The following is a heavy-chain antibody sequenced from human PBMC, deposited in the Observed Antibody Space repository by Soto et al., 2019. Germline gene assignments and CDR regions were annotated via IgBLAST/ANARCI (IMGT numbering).Heavy chain of an antibody. J-gene: IGHJ4*02. V-gene: IGHV3-30-3*01. CDR3: ARFYDSSGYYYLY. CDR2: ISYDGSNK. D-gene: IGHD3-22*01. Sequence: PGGSLRLSCAASGFTFSSYAMHWVRQAPCKGLEWVAVISYDGSNKYYADSVKGRLTISRDNSKNTLYLQMNSLRAEDTAVYYCARFYDSSGYYYLYWGQGTLVTVSS. CDR1: GFTFSSYA.